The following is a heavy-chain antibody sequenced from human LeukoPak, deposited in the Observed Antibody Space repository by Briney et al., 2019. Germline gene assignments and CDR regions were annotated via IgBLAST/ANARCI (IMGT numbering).Heavy chain of an antibody. D-gene: IGHD1-26*01. V-gene: IGHV1-46*01. CDR1: GYPFTSYY. J-gene: IGHJ4*02. CDR2: INPSGGST. Sequence: ASVKVSCNASGYPFTSYYMHWVRQAPGQGLEWMGIINPSGGSTSYAQKFQGRVTMTRDMSTSTVYMELSSLRSEDTAVYYCARDRPHSGNDYWGQGTLVTVSS. CDR3: ARDRPHSGNDY.